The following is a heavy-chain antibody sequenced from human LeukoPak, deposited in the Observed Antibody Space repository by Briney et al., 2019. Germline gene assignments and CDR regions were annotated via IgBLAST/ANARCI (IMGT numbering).Heavy chain of an antibody. V-gene: IGHV4-59*01. CDR3: ARPGTQYWYFDL. Sequence: SETLSLTCTVSGGSISSYYWSWIRQPAGKGLEWIGYIYYSGSTNYNPSLKSRVTISVDTSKNQFSLKLSSVTAADTAVYYCARPGTQYWYFDLWGRGTLVTVSS. CDR1: GGSISSYY. J-gene: IGHJ2*01. CDR2: IYYSGST. D-gene: IGHD1-7*01.